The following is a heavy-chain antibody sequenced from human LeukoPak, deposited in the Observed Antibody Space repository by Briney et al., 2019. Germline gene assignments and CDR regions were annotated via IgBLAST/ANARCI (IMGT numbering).Heavy chain of an antibody. CDR3: ARLGASLDWDSGRFPDY. CDR2: IFYTGNT. J-gene: IGHJ4*02. V-gene: IGHV4-39*01. CDR1: GVYFSSSGCY. D-gene: IGHD3-10*01. Sequence: PSETLSLTCSVSGVYFSSSGCYWGWIRQPPGKGPEWIGSIFYTGNTYYNPSLKSRITISADTSKNQFSLELRFVTAADTAVYYCARLGASLDWDSGRFPDYWGQGTLVTVSS.